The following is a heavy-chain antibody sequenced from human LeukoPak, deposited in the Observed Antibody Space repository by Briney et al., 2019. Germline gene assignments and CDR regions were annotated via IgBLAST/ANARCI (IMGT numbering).Heavy chain of an antibody. V-gene: IGHV1-69*05. CDR2: IIPIFGTA. J-gene: IGHJ4*02. Sequence: SVKVSCKASGGTFSSYAISWVRQAPGQGLEWMGGIIPIFGTANYAQKFQGRVTITTDESTSTAYMELSSLRSEDTAVYYCARYSSEPGILDYWGQGTLVTVSS. CDR3: ARYSSEPGILDY. D-gene: IGHD1-14*01. CDR1: GGTFSSYA.